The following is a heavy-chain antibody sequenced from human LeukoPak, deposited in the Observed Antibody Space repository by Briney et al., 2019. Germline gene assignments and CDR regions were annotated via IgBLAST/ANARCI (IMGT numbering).Heavy chain of an antibody. CDR2: IIPIFGTA. CDR3: AVRGSYFLSGHYFDY. Sequence: SVKVSCKASGGTFSSYAISWVRQAPGQGLEWMGGIIPIFGTANYAQKFQGRVTITADESTSTAYMEPSSLRSEDTAVYYCAVRGSYFLSGHYFDYWGQGTLVTVSS. CDR1: GGTFSSYA. D-gene: IGHD1-26*01. V-gene: IGHV1-69*01. J-gene: IGHJ4*02.